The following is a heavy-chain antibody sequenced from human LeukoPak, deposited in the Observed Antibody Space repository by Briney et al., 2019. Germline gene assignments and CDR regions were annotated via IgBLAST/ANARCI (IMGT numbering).Heavy chain of an antibody. CDR1: GGSISSYY. V-gene: IGHV4-4*07. D-gene: IGHD6-19*01. Sequence: SETLSLTXTVSGGSISSYYWSWIRQPAGKGLEWIGRIYTSGSTNYNPSLKSRVTMSVDTSKNQFSLKLSSVTAADTAVYYCARFSSGWYLTYYFDYWGQGTLATVSS. J-gene: IGHJ4*02. CDR2: IYTSGST. CDR3: ARFSSGWYLTYYFDY.